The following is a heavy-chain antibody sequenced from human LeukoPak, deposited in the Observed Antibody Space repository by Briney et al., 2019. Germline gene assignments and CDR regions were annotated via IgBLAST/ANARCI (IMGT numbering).Heavy chain of an antibody. CDR2: ISSSSSYI. D-gene: IGHD6-19*01. J-gene: IGHJ4*02. CDR3: ARDSSGWYDY. Sequence: PGGSLRLSCAASGFTFSTYSMNWVRQAPGKGLEWVSSISSSSSYIYYADSMKGRFTISRDNAKNSLYLQMNSLRAEDTAVYYCARDSSGWYDYWGQGTLVTVSS. CDR1: GFTFSTYS. V-gene: IGHV3-21*01.